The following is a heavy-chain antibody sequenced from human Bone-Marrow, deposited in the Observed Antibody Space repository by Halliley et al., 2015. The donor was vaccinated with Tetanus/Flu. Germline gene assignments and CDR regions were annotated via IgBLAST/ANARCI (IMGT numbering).Heavy chain of an antibody. D-gene: IGHD6-19*01. V-gene: IGHV4-61*07. Sequence: PGKGLEWIGYIYYTGNTNYNVPLKSRNTMSRDTSKNQFSLNRGSGAAADTAVYYCARQWLAFDYWGQGHLVTVSS. J-gene: IGHJ4*02. CDR2: IYYTGNT. CDR3: ARQWLAFDY.